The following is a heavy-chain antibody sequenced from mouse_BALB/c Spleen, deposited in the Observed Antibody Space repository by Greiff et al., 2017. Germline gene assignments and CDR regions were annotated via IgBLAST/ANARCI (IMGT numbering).Heavy chain of an antibody. CDR3: ERVRYYGNKAWFAY. V-gene: IGHV1S33*01. Sequence: LQQSGPELVKPGALVKISCKASGYTFTSYDINWVKQRPGQGLEWIGWFYPGDGSTQSNEKFKGKATLSADKSYSTAYMQLSSLTSENSAVYFGERVRYYGNKAWFAYWGQGTLVTVTA. CDR1: GYTFTSYD. D-gene: IGHD2-1*01. CDR2: FYPGDGST. J-gene: IGHJ3*01.